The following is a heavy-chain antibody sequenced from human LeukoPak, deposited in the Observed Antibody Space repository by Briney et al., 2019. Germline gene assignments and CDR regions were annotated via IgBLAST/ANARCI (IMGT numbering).Heavy chain of an antibody. J-gene: IGHJ4*02. CDR3: ARMNYDFWSGNYYFDY. D-gene: IGHD3-3*01. Sequence: SGPTLVNPTETLTLTCTVSGFSLSNARMGASWIRQPPGKALEWLAHIFSNDEKSYSTSLKSRLTISKDTSKSQVVLTMTNMDPVDTATYYCARMNYDFWSGNYYFDYWGQGTLVTVSS. CDR1: GFSLSNARMG. V-gene: IGHV2-26*01. CDR2: IFSNDEK.